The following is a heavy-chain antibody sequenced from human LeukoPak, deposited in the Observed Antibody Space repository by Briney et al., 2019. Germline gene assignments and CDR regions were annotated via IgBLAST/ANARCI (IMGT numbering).Heavy chain of an antibody. J-gene: IGHJ6*03. D-gene: IGHD5-18*01. CDR2: INHSGST. Sequence: PSETLSLTCAVYGGSFSGYYWSWIRQPPGKGLEWIGEINHSGSTNYNPSLKSRVTISVDTSKNQFSLKMSSVTAADTAVYYCVRPQNRRGYSSFNSYYYYYYMDVWGKGTTVTVSS. V-gene: IGHV4-34*01. CDR3: VRPQNRRGYSSFNSYYYYYYMDV. CDR1: GGSFSGYY.